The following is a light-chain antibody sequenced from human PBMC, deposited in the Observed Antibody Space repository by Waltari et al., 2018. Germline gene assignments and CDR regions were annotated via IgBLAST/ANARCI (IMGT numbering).Light chain of an antibody. J-gene: IGKJ2*01. CDR2: GAS. Sequence: VLTETPGTLSLSPGESATLSCRASQSLTKKYLAWYQQKPGQAPRLLIYGASSRAAGIPERFSGRGSGTDFTLTISRLEPDDFAGYYGRQYGSSIMYTFGQGTKLEIK. CDR3: RQYGSSIMYT. V-gene: IGKV3-20*01. CDR1: QSLTKKY.